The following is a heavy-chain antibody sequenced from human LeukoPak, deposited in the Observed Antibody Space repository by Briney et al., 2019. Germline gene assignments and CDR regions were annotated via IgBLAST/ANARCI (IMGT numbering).Heavy chain of an antibody. Sequence: PGGSLRLSCAASGFTFSSYWMSWVRQAPGKGLEWVANIKQDGSEKYYVDSVKGRFTISRDNAKNSLYLQMNSLRAEDTAVYYCARGRIGAAQYYFDYWGQGTLVTVSS. CDR3: ARGRIGAAQYYFDY. V-gene: IGHV3-7*01. J-gene: IGHJ4*02. CDR1: GFTFSSYW. D-gene: IGHD6-13*01. CDR2: IKQDGSEK.